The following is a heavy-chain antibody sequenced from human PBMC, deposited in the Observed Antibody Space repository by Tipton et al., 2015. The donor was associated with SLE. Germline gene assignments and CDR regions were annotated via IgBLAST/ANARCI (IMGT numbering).Heavy chain of an antibody. CDR3: ARDGRYSAYANYFDH. J-gene: IGHJ4*02. D-gene: IGHD5-12*01. Sequence: TLSLTCNVSGVSIITYYWSWIRQPPGKGLEWIGYIYPTGSTNYNPSLKSRVTISVDTSKNQFSLNLNSVTAADTAVYYCARDGRYSAYANYFDHWGQGMLVTVSS. V-gene: IGHV4-4*08. CDR2: IYPTGST. CDR1: GVSIITYY.